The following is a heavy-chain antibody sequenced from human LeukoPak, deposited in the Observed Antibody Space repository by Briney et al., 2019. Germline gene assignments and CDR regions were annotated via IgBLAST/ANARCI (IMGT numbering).Heavy chain of an antibody. Sequence: GASVKVTCKVSGYTLTEICFHWVRQAPGQGLEWMGGFNPEDAETIYARSFQGRLTVTEDTSTDTAYMGLSSLRSEDTAMYYCATEIVGYGDVHYFDSWGERTLVTVSS. CDR3: ATEIVGYGDVHYFDS. CDR2: FNPEDAET. V-gene: IGHV1-24*01. CDR1: GYTLTEIC. J-gene: IGHJ4*02. D-gene: IGHD4-17*01.